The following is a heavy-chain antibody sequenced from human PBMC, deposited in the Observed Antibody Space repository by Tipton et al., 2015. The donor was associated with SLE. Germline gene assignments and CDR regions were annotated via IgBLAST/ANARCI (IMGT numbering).Heavy chain of an antibody. V-gene: IGHV3-74*01. CDR3: ARKVVVPGAIRDYFGMDV. D-gene: IGHD2-2*01. CDR1: GFTFSRYW. CDR2: INGDGSST. J-gene: IGHJ6*02. Sequence: SLRLSCAASGFTFSRYWMHWVRQAPGKGLVWVSHINGDGSSTSYADSVKGRFTISRDNAKNTLYLQMNSLRVEDTAVYYCARKVVVPGAIRDYFGMDVWGQGAPVTVSS.